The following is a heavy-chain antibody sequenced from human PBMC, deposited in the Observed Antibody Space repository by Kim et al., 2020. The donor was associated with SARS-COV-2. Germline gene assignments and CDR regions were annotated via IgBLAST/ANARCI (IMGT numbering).Heavy chain of an antibody. CDR1: GFTFSSYG. V-gene: IGHV3-33*01. CDR3: AREHSGGRYFDY. CDR2: IWYDGSNK. J-gene: IGHJ4*02. Sequence: GGSLRLSCAASGFTFSSYGMHWVRQAPGKGLEWVAVIWYDGSNKYYADSVKGRFTISRDNSKNTLYLQMNSLRAEDTAVYYCAREHSGGRYFDYWGQGTLVTVSS. D-gene: IGHD3-16*01.